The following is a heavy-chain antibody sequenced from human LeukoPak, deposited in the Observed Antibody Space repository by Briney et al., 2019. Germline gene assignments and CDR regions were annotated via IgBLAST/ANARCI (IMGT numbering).Heavy chain of an antibody. CDR1: GGSFSGYY. J-gene: IGHJ3*02. Sequence: SETLSLTCAVYGGSFSGYYWSWIRQPPGKGPEWIGEINHSGSTNYNPSLKSRVTISVDTSKNQFSLKLSSVTAADTAVYYCARLTPYYDFWSGYYHDAFDIWGQGTMVTVSS. D-gene: IGHD3-3*01. V-gene: IGHV4-34*01. CDR2: INHSGST. CDR3: ARLTPYYDFWSGYYHDAFDI.